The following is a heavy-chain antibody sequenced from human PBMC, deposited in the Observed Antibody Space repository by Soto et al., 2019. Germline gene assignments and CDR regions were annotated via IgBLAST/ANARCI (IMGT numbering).Heavy chain of an antibody. J-gene: IGHJ4*02. Sequence: EVQVVEPGGGLVQPGGSLRLSCAASGFTFSTYWMTWVRQPPGKGLEWVANMDQDGSETYYVDSVRGRFTVSRDNAKNSLYLQMNSLRVEDTAVYYCVCGGNFFIYWGQGTLVTVSP. V-gene: IGHV3-7*01. D-gene: IGHD3-16*01. CDR2: MDQDGSET. CDR1: GFTFSTYW. CDR3: VCGGNFFIY.